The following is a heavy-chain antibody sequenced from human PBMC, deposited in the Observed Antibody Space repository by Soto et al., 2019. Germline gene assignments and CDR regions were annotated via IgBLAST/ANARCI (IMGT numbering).Heavy chain of an antibody. CDR3: ARAGGSGSYPPGTFDP. D-gene: IGHD3-10*01. Sequence: SETLSLTCTVSCGSISSYYWSWIRQPAGKGLEWIGRIYTSGSTNYNPSLKSRVTMSVDTSKNQFSLKLSSVTAADTAVYYCARAGGSGSYPPGTFDPWGQGTLVTVSS. J-gene: IGHJ5*02. V-gene: IGHV4-4*07. CDR2: IYTSGST. CDR1: CGSISSYY.